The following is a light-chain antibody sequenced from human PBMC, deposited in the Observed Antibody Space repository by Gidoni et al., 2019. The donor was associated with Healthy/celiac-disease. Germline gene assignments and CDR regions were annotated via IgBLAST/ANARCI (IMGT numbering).Light chain of an antibody. CDR1: KLGDKY. V-gene: IGLV3-1*01. J-gene: IGLJ2*01. Sequence: SYELTQQPSVSVSPGQTASITCSGDKLGDKYACWYQQKPGQSPVLVIYQDSKRPSGNPERFAGSNSGNTATRTISGTQSMDEADYYCQAWDSSTVVFGGGTKLTVL. CDR2: QDS. CDR3: QAWDSSTVV.